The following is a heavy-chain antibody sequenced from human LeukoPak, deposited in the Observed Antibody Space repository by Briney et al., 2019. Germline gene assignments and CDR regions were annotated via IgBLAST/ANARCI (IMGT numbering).Heavy chain of an antibody. CDR2: FDPEDGET. J-gene: IGHJ3*02. Sequence: GASVKVSCKVSGYTLTELSIHWVRQAPGKGLEWMGGFDPEDGETIYAQKFQGRVTMTEDTSTDTAYMELSSLRSEDTAVYYCATARLRERNGGAFDIWGQGTMVTVSS. V-gene: IGHV1-24*01. D-gene: IGHD1-1*01. CDR3: ATARLRERNGGAFDI. CDR1: GYTLTELS.